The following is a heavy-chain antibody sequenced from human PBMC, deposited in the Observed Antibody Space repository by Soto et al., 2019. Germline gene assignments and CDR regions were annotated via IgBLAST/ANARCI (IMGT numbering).Heavy chain of an antibody. CDR2: RNPNSGNT. CDR3: ASQGVDFWRVGHYYGLGV. CDR1: GYTFTNYD. J-gene: IGHJ6*02. V-gene: IGHV1-8*01. Sequence: QVQLVQSGAEVKKPGASVKVSCKASGYTFTNYDVNWVRQAAGQGLEWMGWRNPNSGNTDYAQKFRDRVAMTRNTSIDTAYMELSSLTSEDTAVYYCASQGVDFWRVGHYYGLGVWGQGTAVTVAS. D-gene: IGHD3-3*01.